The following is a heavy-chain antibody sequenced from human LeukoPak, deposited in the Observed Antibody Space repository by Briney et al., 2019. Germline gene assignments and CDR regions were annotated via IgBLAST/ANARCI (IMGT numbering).Heavy chain of an antibody. CDR3: ARDRITMVRTKRENWFGP. D-gene: IGHD3-10*01. CDR2: INPNSGGT. Sequence: ASVKVSCKASGYTFTGYYMHWVRQAPGQGLEWMGWINPNSGGTNYAQKFQGRVTMTRDTSISTAYMELSRLRSDDTAVYYCARDRITMVRTKRENWFGPWGQGTLVTVSS. J-gene: IGHJ5*02. CDR1: GYTFTGYY. V-gene: IGHV1-2*02.